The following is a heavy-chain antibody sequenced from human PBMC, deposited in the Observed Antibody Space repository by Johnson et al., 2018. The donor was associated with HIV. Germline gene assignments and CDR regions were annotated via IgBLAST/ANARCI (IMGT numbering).Heavy chain of an antibody. CDR2: ISGGGGRT. CDR1: GFSFSDYA. V-gene: IGHV3-23*01. CDR3: ARDLAVRSGWYAFDI. D-gene: IGHD6-13*01. Sequence: GGVWVQRGGSLRLSCAASGFSFSDYAMSWVRQAPGKGLEWVSGISGGGGRTFYADSVKGRFTISRDNSKNTLYLQMNSLKTEDTAVYYCARDLAVRSGWYAFDIWGQGTMVTVSS. J-gene: IGHJ3*02.